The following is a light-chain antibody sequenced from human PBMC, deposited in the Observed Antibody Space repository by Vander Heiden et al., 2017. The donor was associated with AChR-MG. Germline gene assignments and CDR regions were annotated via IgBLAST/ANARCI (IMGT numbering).Light chain of an antibody. CDR3: CSYAGSYTLL. J-gene: IGLJ3*02. Sequence: QSALTQPRSVSGSPGQSASVSCTGTSNNFGSYNSVPWHQQHPAKPPKLIISDGSRRPSGVPGRFAGSKCGNAASLTISRHRAEDEADYCCCSYAGSYTLLFGERTKVTVL. CDR2: DGS. CDR1: SNNFGSYNS. V-gene: IGLV2-11*01.